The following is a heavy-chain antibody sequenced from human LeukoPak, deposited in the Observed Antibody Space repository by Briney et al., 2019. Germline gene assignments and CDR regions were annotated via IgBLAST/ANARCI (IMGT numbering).Heavy chain of an antibody. V-gene: IGHV4-59*01. CDR1: GGSISSYY. D-gene: IGHD4-17*01. Sequence: PSETLSLTCTVSGGSISSYYWSWIRQPPGKGLEWIGYIYYSGSTNYNSSLKSRVTISVDTSKNQFSVKLSSVTAADTAVYYCARASGEGFRFDPWGQGTLVTVSS. J-gene: IGHJ5*02. CDR2: IYYSGST. CDR3: ARASGEGFRFDP.